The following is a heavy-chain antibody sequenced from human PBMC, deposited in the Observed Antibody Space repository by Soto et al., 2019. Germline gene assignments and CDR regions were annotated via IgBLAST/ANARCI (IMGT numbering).Heavy chain of an antibody. V-gene: IGHV3-64*01. CDR3: ARALVGGFYDY. CDR1: GFTFSSYA. CDR2: ISTNGRST. J-gene: IGHJ4*02. Sequence: GGSLRLSCAASGFTFSSYAMHWVRQAPGKGLEYVSAISTNGRSTYYANSVKGRFTISRDNSKNTLYLQMGSLRAEDMAVYYCARALVGGFYDYWGQGT. D-gene: IGHD3-22*01.